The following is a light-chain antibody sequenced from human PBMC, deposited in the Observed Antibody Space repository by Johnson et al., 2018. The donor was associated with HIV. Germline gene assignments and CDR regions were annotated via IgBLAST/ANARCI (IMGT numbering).Light chain of an antibody. CDR3: GTWDSSLNSYV. CDR2: DNN. CDR1: SSNIGNNY. Sequence: QSVLTQPPSVSAAPGQKVTISCSGSSSNIGNNYVSWYQQLPGTAPKLLIYDNNKRPSGIPDRFSGSKSGTSATLGITGLQTGDEANNYCGTWDSSLNSYVSGTGTKF. J-gene: IGLJ1*01. V-gene: IGLV1-51*01.